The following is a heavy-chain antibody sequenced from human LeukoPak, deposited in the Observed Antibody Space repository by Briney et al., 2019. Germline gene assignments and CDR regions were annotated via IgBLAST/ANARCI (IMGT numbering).Heavy chain of an antibody. CDR3: AKAPHPYQLLSANYFDY. CDR2: ISSSSYI. J-gene: IGHJ4*02. D-gene: IGHD2-2*01. V-gene: IGHV3-21*01. Sequence: GGSLRLSCAASGFTFSRYSMNWVRQAPGKGLEWVSSISSSSYIHYADSVKGRFTISRDNAKNSLYLQMNSLRVEDTAVYYCAKAPHPYQLLSANYFDYWGQGTLVTVSS. CDR1: GFTFSRYS.